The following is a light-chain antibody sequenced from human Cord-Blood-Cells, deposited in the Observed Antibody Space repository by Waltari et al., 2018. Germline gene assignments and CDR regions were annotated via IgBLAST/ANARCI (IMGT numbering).Light chain of an antibody. Sequence: QSALTHPASVSGSPGQSVTIACTGNSSDVGSYDLVSVDQQHPGQAPKLIIYDGSERPPWGSKRSAWSRSGNTAALTVSGLEAEDEAGYYCCSCAGRSTWVFGGGSQLGV. CDR1: SSDVGSYDL. J-gene: IGLJ2*01. V-gene: IGLV2-23*01. CDR2: DGS. CDR3: CSCAGRSTWV.